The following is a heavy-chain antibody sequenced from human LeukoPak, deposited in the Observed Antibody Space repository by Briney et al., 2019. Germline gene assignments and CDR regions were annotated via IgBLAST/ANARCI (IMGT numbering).Heavy chain of an antibody. Sequence: SETLSLTCTVSGGSISNHYWTWIRQPPGKGLEWIGYIFSSGSTTHNPSLKSRLTISVDTSKNQFSLKLSSVAAADTAVYFCARWPMTDLTFDVWGQGTMVTVSS. CDR2: IFSSGST. CDR1: GGSISNHY. J-gene: IGHJ3*01. V-gene: IGHV4-59*11. CDR3: ARWPMTDLTFDV. D-gene: IGHD2-21*02.